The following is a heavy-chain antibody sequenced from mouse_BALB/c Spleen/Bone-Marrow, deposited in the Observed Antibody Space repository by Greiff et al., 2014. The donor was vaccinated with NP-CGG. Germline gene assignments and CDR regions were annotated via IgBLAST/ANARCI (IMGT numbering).Heavy chain of an antibody. Sequence: QVQLQQSGPGLVAPSQSLSITCTVSGFSLTNYGVHWVRQPPGKGPEWLGVIWADGSTNYNSALMSRLSISKDNSKSQVFFKMNSLQTDDTAMYYCAGITTATGAMDYWGQGTSVTVSS. J-gene: IGHJ4*01. V-gene: IGHV2-9*02. CDR2: IWADGST. CDR3: AGITTATGAMDY. CDR1: GFSLTNYG. D-gene: IGHD1-2*01.